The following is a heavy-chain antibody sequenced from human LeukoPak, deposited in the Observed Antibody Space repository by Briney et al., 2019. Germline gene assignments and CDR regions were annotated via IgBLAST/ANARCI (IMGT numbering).Heavy chain of an antibody. CDR2: IYTGGDT. J-gene: IGHJ4*02. CDR1: GFTVNSAY. D-gene: IGHD3-3*01. Sequence: GGSLRLSCAASGFTVNSAYMTWVRLAPGKGLEWVSVIYTGGDTYYADSVKGRFTISRDNSKNTVYLRMNSLRAEDTAVYYCARVQAIFQNFDYWGQGTLVTVSS. CDR3: ARVQAIFQNFDY. V-gene: IGHV3-66*01.